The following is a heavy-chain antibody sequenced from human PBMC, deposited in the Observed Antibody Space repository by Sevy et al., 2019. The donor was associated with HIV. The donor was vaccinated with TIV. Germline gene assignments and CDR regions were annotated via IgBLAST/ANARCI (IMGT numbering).Heavy chain of an antibody. CDR1: TFTFGHYA. CDR2: ISYEGSNE. J-gene: IGHJ4*02. CDR3: ARDWGTPPTAILYYFDF. Sequence: GGSLRLSCAASTFTFGHYAMHWVRQAPGKXLQWVXXISYEGSNEYYTDSVKGRFTISRDNSKNTLNLEMNNLRVEDTALYYCARDWGTPPTAILYYFDFWGQGIPVTVSS. D-gene: IGHD3-16*01. V-gene: IGHV3-30*04.